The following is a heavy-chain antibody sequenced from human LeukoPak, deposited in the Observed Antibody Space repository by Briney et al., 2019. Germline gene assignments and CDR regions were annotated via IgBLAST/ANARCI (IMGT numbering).Heavy chain of an antibody. CDR1: GGSISGDY. CDR3: ARTNERRISSYSDYEYPFDY. V-gene: IGHV4-59*12. D-gene: IGHD4-11*01. CDR2: IYYSGST. J-gene: IGHJ4*02. Sequence: PSETLSLTCTVSGGSISGDYWSWIRQPPGKGLEWIGHIYYSGSTNYNPSLKSRVTISLDTSRNQFSLKLISVTAADTAVYYCARTNERRISSYSDYEYPFDYWGQGTLVTVSS.